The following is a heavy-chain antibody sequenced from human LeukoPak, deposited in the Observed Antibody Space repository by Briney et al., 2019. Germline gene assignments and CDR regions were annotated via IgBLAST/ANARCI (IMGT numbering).Heavy chain of an antibody. CDR1: GGSFSGYY. CDR3: ATRTYDFWSGGTGYYFDY. D-gene: IGHD3-3*01. J-gene: IGHJ4*02. V-gene: IGHV4-34*01. CDR2: VNHSGST. Sequence: SETLSLTCAVYGGSFSGYYWSWIRQPPGKGLEWIGEVNHSGSTNYNPSLKSRVTISVDTSKNQFSLKLSSVTAADTAVYYCATRTYDFWSGGTGYYFDYWGQGTLVTVSS.